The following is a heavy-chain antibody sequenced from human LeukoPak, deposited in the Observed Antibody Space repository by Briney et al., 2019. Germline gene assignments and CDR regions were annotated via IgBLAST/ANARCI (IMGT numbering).Heavy chain of an antibody. Sequence: ASVKVSCKASGYTFTNYAITWVRHAPGQGLEWMEWISPYNGNTNFAQNLQDRVTMTTDTATSTAYMELRDLRSDDTAMYYCAITSARGTYRFLDYWGQGTLVTVSS. CDR1: GYTFTNYA. V-gene: IGHV1-18*01. D-gene: IGHD3-16*02. CDR3: AITSARGTYRFLDY. CDR2: ISPYNGNT. J-gene: IGHJ4*02.